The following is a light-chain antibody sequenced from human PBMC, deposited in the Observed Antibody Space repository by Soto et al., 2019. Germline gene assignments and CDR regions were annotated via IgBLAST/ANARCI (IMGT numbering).Light chain of an antibody. CDR1: QSVSSY. J-gene: IGKJ5*01. V-gene: IGKV3-11*01. Sequence: DIELTQSPATLSLSPGERATLSCRASQSVSSYLAWYQQKPGQAPRLLIYGASTRATGIPARFSGSGSGTDFTLTISSLEPEDFALYYCQQRNSWPPITFGQGTRLEIK. CDR2: GAS. CDR3: QQRNSWPPIT.